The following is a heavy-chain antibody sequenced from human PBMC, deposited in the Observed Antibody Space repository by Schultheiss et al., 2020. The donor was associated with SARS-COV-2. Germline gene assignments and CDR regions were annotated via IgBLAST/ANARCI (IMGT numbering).Heavy chain of an antibody. CDR2: IYTSGST. CDR1: GGSISSGSYY. J-gene: IGHJ6*02. V-gene: IGHV4-61*02. D-gene: IGHD3-3*01. CDR3: ARYYDFWSGYYRENYGMAV. Sequence: SETLSLTCTVSGGSISSGSYYWSWIRQPAGKGLEWIGRIYTSGSTNYNPSLKSRVTMSVDTSKNQFSLKLSSVTAADTAVYYCARYYDFWSGYYRENYGMAVWGQGTTVTVSS.